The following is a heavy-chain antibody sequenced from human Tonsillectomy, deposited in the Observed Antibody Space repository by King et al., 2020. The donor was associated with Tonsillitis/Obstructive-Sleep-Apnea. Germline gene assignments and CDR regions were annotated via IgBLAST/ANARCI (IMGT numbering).Heavy chain of an antibody. CDR3: ARDIDDYDTSGFHLGYFDY. CDR1: GDSVSSNSAA. CDR2: TYYRSKWYN. V-gene: IGHV6-1*01. J-gene: IGHJ4*02. D-gene: IGHD3-22*01. Sequence: VQLPQTGPGLVKPSQTLSLTCAISGDSVSSNSAAWNWIRQSPSRGLEWLGRTYYRSKWYNHYAVSVKSRITINPDTSKNQFSLQLNSVTPEDTAVYYCARDIDDYDTSGFHLGYFDYWGQGTLVTVSS.